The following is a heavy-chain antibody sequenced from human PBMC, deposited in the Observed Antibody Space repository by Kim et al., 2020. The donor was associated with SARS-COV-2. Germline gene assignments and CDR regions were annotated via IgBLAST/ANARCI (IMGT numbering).Heavy chain of an antibody. V-gene: IGHV3-48*02. CDR3: ARDSKYYGSGSYFDY. J-gene: IGHJ4*02. Sequence: DSVKGRFTISRDNAKNSLYLQMNSLRDEDTAVYYCARDSKYYGSGSYFDYWGQGTLVTVSS. D-gene: IGHD3-10*01.